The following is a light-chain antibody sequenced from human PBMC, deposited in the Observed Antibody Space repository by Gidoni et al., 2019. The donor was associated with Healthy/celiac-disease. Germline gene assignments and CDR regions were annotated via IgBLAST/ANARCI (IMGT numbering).Light chain of an antibody. CDR2: GAS. Sequence: EIVLTQSPGTLSLSPGERATLSCRASQSVSSSYLAWYQQKPGQAPRLLIYGASSRATGIPDRFSGSGSGTDFTLTISRLEPEDFAVYYCQQYGSPLTFGQGTKVGIK. CDR1: QSVSSSY. CDR3: QQYGSPLT. J-gene: IGKJ1*01. V-gene: IGKV3-20*01.